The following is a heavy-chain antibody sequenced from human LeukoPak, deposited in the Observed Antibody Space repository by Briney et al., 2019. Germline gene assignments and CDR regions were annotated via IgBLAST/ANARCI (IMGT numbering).Heavy chain of an antibody. J-gene: IGHJ4*02. CDR2: ISSSSDYI. Sequence: PGGSLRLSCVASGFSFSDFYMSWIRQAPGKGLEWVSYISSSSDYINYADSVKGRFTISRDNAKNSLYLQMNSLRAGDTAVYYCARGSGGLFDYWGQGTLVTVSS. CDR3: ARGSGGLFDY. D-gene: IGHD3-16*01. V-gene: IGHV3-11*06. CDR1: GFSFSDFY.